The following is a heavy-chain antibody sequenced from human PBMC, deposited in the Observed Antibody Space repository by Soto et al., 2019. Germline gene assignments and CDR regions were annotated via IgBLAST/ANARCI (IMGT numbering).Heavy chain of an antibody. V-gene: IGHV3-21*01. D-gene: IGHD6-6*01. CDR3: AGSSGYSSSSIPSPFDY. CDR2: ISSSSSYI. J-gene: IGHJ4*02. Sequence: PGGSLRLSCAASGFTFSSYSMNWVRQAPGKGLEWVSSISSSSSYIYYADSVKGRFTISRDNAKNSLYLQMNSLRAEDTAVYYCAGSSGYSSSSIPSPFDYWGQGTLVTVSS. CDR1: GFTFSSYS.